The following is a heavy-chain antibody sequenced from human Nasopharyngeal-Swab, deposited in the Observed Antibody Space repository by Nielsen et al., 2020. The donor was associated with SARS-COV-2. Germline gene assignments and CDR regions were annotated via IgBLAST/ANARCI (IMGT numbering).Heavy chain of an antibody. CDR2: IDWDDDK. CDR1: GFSLSTSGMC. CDR3: ARSVTYYYDSSGYYYFDY. Sequence: SGPTLAKPTHTLTLTCSFSGFSLSTSGMCVSWIRQPPGKALEWLALIDWDDDKYYSTSLKTRLTTSKDTSKNQVVLTMTNMDPVDTATYYCARSVTYYYDSSGYYYFDYWGQGTLVTVSS. D-gene: IGHD3-22*01. V-gene: IGHV2-70*01. J-gene: IGHJ4*02.